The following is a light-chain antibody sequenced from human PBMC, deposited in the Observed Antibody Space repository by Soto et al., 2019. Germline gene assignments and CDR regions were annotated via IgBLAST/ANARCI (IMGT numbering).Light chain of an antibody. V-gene: IGKV3-20*01. CDR3: QQYEGT. J-gene: IGKJ1*01. Sequence: EIVLTQSPGTLSLSPGERATLSCRASQSVNSSYLAWYQQKPGQAPRLLIYGASSRATGIPDRFSGSGSGTDFTLTISRLEPEDFAVYYCQQYEGTFGQGTKVEIK. CDR2: GAS. CDR1: QSVNSSY.